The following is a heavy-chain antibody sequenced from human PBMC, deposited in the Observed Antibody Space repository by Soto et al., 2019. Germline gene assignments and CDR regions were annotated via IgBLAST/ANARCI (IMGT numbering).Heavy chain of an antibody. D-gene: IGHD5-18*01. V-gene: IGHV2-70*11. CDR2: IDWDDDK. J-gene: IGHJ4*02. CDR1: GFSLSTSGMC. CDR3: ARGGYGPGYFDY. Sequence: ESGPTLVNPTQTLTLTCTFSGFSLSTSGMCVSWIRQPPGKALEWLARIDWDDDKYYSTSLKTRLTISKDTSKNQVVLTMTNMDPVDTATYYCARGGYGPGYFDYWGQGTLVTGSS.